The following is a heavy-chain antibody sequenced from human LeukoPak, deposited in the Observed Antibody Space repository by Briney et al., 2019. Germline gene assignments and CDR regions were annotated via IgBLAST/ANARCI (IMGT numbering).Heavy chain of an antibody. Sequence: PGRSLRLSCAASGFTFSNYAMLWVRQAPGKGLEWVAVIWHDGSNKFYADSVKGRLTISRDNSKNTLYLQMNSLRAEDTAVYYCARVPPLAAYYYYGIDVWGQGTTVTVSS. V-gene: IGHV3-33*01. CDR2: IWHDGSNK. CDR1: GFTFSNYA. J-gene: IGHJ6*02. D-gene: IGHD3-16*01. CDR3: ARVPPLAAYYYYGIDV.